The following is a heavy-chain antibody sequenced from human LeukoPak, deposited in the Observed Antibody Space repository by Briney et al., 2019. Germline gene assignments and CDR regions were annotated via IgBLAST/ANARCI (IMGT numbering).Heavy chain of an antibody. CDR3: AGGYCSDGTCYRFDP. V-gene: IGHV3-48*01. D-gene: IGHD2-15*01. CDR1: GFTFSSYS. CDR2: ISTTSGTI. Sequence: GGSLRLSCAASGFTFSSYSMNWVRQAQGKGMEWLSYISTTSGTIYYADSGKDRFTISRENAKNSLYLQMNSLRAEDTAVYYCAGGYCSDGTCYRFDPWGQGTLVTVSS. J-gene: IGHJ5*02.